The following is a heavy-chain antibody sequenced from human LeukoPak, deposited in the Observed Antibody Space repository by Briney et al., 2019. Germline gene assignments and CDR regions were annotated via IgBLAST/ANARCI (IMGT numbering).Heavy chain of an antibody. CDR1: GFTFSSYW. CDR3: ARRGTGHGMDV. CDR2: INNDGSSA. J-gene: IGHJ6*02. V-gene: IGHV3-74*01. Sequence: PGGSLRLSCAASGFTFSSYWMHWVRQVPGKGLVWVSCINNDGSSASYVDSVKGRFTISRDNAKNTLFLQMNSLRAEDTAVYYCARRGTGHGMDVWGQGTTVIVSS. D-gene: IGHD1-1*01.